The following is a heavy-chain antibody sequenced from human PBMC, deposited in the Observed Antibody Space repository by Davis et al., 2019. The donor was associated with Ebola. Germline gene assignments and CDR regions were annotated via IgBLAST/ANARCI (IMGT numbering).Heavy chain of an antibody. CDR2: INPRGGTT. CDR1: GYTFTSYY. V-gene: IGHV1-46*01. Sequence: ASVKVSCKASGYTFTSYYMHWVRQAPGQGLEWIGIINPRGGTTSYAQKFQGRVTMTRDTSTSTAYMELSSLRSEDTAVYYCARDSSGFLGNWYFDLWGRGTLVTVSS. CDR3: ARDSSGFLGNWYFDL. J-gene: IGHJ2*01. D-gene: IGHD6-19*01.